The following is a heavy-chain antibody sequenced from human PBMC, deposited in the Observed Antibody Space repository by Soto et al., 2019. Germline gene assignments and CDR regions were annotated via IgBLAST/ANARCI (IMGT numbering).Heavy chain of an antibody. CDR3: ARGNGGVFDY. V-gene: IGHV6-1*01. CDR1: GDRVSSHSAA. J-gene: IGHJ4*02. D-gene: IGHD2-8*01. Sequence: SQTLSLTCAISGDRVSSHSAAWNWIRQSPSRGLEWLGRAYSRSDWFTDYALSVKSRISINADTSKNQFSLHLNSVTPEDTAVYYCARGNGGVFDYWGQGTLVTVS. CDR2: AYSRSDWFT.